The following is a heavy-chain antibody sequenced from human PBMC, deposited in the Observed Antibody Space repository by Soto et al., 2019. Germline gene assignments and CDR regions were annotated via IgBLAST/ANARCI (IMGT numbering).Heavy chain of an antibody. Sequence: QVQLQQWGAGLLKPSETLSLTCAVYGGSFSGYYWSWIRQPPGKGLEWIGEINHSGSTNYNPSLKSRVTISVDTSKNQFSLKLSSVTAADTAVYYCARGQEDRAVAERNFDYWGQGTLVTVSS. CDR3: ARGQEDRAVAERNFDY. D-gene: IGHD6-19*01. CDR2: INHSGST. V-gene: IGHV4-34*01. J-gene: IGHJ4*02. CDR1: GGSFSGYY.